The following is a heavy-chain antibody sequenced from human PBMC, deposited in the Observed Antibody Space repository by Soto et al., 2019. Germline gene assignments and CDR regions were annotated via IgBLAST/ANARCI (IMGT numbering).Heavy chain of an antibody. Sequence: GASVKVSCKASGGTFSSYAISWVRQAPGRGLEWMGGIIPIFGTANYAQKFQGRVTITADESTSTAYMELSSLRSEDTAVYYCARRTVTHTDYYYYGMDVWGQGTTVTVSS. D-gene: IGHD4-4*01. CDR1: GGTFSSYA. CDR3: ARRTVTHTDYYYYGMDV. V-gene: IGHV1-69*13. J-gene: IGHJ6*02. CDR2: IIPIFGTA.